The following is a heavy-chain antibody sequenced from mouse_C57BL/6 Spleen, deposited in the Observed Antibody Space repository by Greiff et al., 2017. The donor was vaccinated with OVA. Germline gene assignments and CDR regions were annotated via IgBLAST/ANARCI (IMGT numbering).Heavy chain of an antibody. D-gene: IGHD1-1*01. CDR2: ISSGGSYT. Sequence: EVKLQESGGDLVKPGGSLKLSCAASGFTFSSYGMSWVRQTPDKRLEWVATISSGGSYTYYPDSVKGRFTISRDNAKNTLYLQMSSLKSEDTAMYYCARFYYYGSSYDFDYWGQGTTLTVSS. V-gene: IGHV5-6*01. J-gene: IGHJ2*01. CDR3: ARFYYYGSSYDFDY. CDR1: GFTFSSYG.